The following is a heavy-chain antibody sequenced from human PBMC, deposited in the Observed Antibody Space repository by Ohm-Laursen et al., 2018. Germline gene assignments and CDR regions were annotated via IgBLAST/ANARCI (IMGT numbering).Heavy chain of an antibody. CDR2: IYTSGTT. D-gene: IGHD6-13*01. J-gene: IGHJ4*02. Sequence: TLSLTCTVSGGSISAYYWSWIRQPAGKGLEWIGRIYTSGTTNYNPSLKSRVTMSLDTSRNQFSLKLSSVTAADTAVYYCARSSSSWYSDYWGQGTLVTVSS. CDR1: GGSISAYY. V-gene: IGHV4-4*07. CDR3: ARSSSSWYSDY.